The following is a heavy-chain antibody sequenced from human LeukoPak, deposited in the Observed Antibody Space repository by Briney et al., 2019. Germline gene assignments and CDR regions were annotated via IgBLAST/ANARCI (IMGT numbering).Heavy chain of an antibody. CDR2: INHSGST. V-gene: IGHV4-34*01. D-gene: IGHD3-10*01. CDR1: GGSFSGYY. CDR3: ARLTTMVRGVIRSRSWFDP. Sequence: PSETLSLTCAVYGGSFSGYYWSWIRQPPGKGLEWIGEINHSGSTNYNPSLKSRVTISVDTSKNQFSLKLSSVTAADTAVYYCARLTTMVRGVIRSRSWFDPWGQGTLVTVSP. J-gene: IGHJ5*02.